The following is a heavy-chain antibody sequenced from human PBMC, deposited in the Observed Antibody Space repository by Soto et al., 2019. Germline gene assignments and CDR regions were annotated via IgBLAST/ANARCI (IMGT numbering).Heavy chain of an antibody. CDR2: IYYSGST. V-gene: IGHV4-39*01. CDR3: ARLGDVLVPAATDGMDV. D-gene: IGHD2-2*01. Sequence: SATLSLTCTVSGGSISSTGYYWGWIRQPPGKGLEWIGSIYYSGSTYYNPSLKSRVTISVDTSKNQFSLKLSSVTAADTAVYYCARLGDVLVPAATDGMDVWGQGTTVTVSS. CDR1: GGSISSTGYY. J-gene: IGHJ6*02.